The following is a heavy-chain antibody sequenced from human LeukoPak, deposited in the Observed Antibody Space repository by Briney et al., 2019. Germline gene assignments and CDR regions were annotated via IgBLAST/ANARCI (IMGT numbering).Heavy chain of an antibody. CDR2: ISAYNGNT. CDR3: ARDLKLWDSSSDY. J-gene: IGHJ4*02. Sequence: GASVKVSCKASGYTFTSYGICWGRQGPGQGLEWMGWISAYNGNTNYAQKLQGRVTLTTDTSTSTAYMELRSLRSDDTAVYYCARDLKLWDSSSDYWGQGTLVTVSS. CDR1: GYTFTSYG. V-gene: IGHV1-18*01. D-gene: IGHD6-6*01.